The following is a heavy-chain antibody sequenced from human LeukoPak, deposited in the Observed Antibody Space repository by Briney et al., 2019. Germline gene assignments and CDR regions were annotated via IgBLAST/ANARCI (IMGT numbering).Heavy chain of an antibody. CDR3: AKEANVLRFLEWLPSDFDY. D-gene: IGHD3-3*01. V-gene: IGHV3-23*01. CDR2: ISGSGGST. J-gene: IGHJ4*02. Sequence: GGSLRLSCAASGFTFSSYAVSWVRQAPGKGLEWVSAISGSGGSTYYADSVKGRFTISRDNSKNTLYLQMNSLRAENTAVYYCAKEANVLRFLEWLPSDFDYWGQGTLVTVSS. CDR1: GFTFSSYA.